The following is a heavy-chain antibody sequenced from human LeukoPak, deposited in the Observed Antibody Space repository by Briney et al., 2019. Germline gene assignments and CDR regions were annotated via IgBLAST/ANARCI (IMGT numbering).Heavy chain of an antibody. D-gene: IGHD2-2*02. CDR2: ISAYNGNT. V-gene: IGHV1-18*01. Sequence: ASVKVSCKASGGTFSSYAISWVRQAPGQGLEWMGWISAYNGNTNYAQKLQGRVTMTTDTSTSTAYMELRSLRSDDTAVYYCARAGYCSSTSCYIGVAPPDYWGQGTLVTVSS. CDR3: ARAGYCSSTSCYIGVAPPDY. CDR1: GGTFSSYA. J-gene: IGHJ4*02.